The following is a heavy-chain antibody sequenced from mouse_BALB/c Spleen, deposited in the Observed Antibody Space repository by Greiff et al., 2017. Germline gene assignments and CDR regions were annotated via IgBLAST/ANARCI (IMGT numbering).Heavy chain of an antibody. D-gene: IGHD2-10*02. Sequence: EVNVVESGGDLVKPGGSLKLSCAASGFTFSSYGMSWVRQTPDKRLEWVATISSGGSYTYYPDSVKGRFTISRDNAKNTLYLQMSSLKSEDTAMYYCARQYGNYVAMDYWGQGTSVTVSS. J-gene: IGHJ4*01. CDR3: ARQYGNYVAMDY. CDR1: GFTFSSYG. CDR2: ISSGGSYT. V-gene: IGHV5-6*01.